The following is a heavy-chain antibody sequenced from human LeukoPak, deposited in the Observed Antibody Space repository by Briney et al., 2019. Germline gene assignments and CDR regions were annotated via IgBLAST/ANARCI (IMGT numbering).Heavy chain of an antibody. CDR2: IIPIFGTA. CDR1: GGTFSSYA. Sequence: SVKVSCKASGGTFSSYAISWVRQAPGQGLEWMGGIIPIFGTANYAQKFQGRVTITADESTSTAYMELSSLRSEDTAVYYCATWGYDFWSGYYIPPYFDYWGQGTLVTVSS. D-gene: IGHD3-3*01. V-gene: IGHV1-69*01. J-gene: IGHJ4*02. CDR3: ATWGYDFWSGYYIPPYFDY.